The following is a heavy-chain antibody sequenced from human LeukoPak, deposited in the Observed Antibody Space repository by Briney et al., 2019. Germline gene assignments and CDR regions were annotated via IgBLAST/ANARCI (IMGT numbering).Heavy chain of an antibody. CDR3: ARDAHLYSSGPSWFDP. CDR1: GYTFTGYY. Sequence: SVKVSCKASGYTFTGYYMHWVRQAPGQGLEWMGWINPNSGGTNYAQKFQGRVTMTRDTSISTAYMELSRLRSDDTAVYYCARDAHLYSSGPSWFDPWGQGTLVTVSS. V-gene: IGHV1-2*02. D-gene: IGHD6-19*01. CDR2: INPNSGGT. J-gene: IGHJ5*02.